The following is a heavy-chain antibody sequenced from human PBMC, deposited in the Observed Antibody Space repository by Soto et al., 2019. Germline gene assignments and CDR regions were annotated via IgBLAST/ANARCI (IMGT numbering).Heavy chain of an antibody. Sequence: EVQLVESGGGLVQPGGSLRLSCAASGFAFSSFSMAWVRQPPGKGLEWVANIKHDGGEKYSVDSLKGRCSVSRDNAKNSLYLQINSLRAEDTAVYYCARGRDYNYGMDVWGQGTPVTVSS. CDR1: GFAFSSFS. CDR3: ARGRDYNYGMDV. CDR2: IKHDGGEK. J-gene: IGHJ6*02. V-gene: IGHV3-7*03.